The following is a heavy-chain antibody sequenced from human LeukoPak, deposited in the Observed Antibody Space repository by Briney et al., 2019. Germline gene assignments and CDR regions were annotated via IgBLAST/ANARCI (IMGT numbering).Heavy chain of an antibody. Sequence: PGGSLRLSCASSGFTVSSNYMTWVRQAPGKGLEWVSVMYSGGSTYYADSVKGRLTISRDNSKNTLYLQMNSLKVEDTAVYYCARGELSTFDYWGQGTLVTVSS. CDR2: MYSGGST. J-gene: IGHJ4*02. V-gene: IGHV3-53*01. CDR3: ARGELSTFDY. D-gene: IGHD3-16*02. CDR1: GFTVSSNY.